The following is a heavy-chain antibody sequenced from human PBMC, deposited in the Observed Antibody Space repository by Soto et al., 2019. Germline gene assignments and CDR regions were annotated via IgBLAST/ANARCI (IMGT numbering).Heavy chain of an antibody. CDR1: GGSFSNFG. CDR2: IVPVFGRP. D-gene: IGHD5-12*01. V-gene: IGHV1-69*13. Sequence: RASVNVSCKSSGGSFSNFGMSWVRQAPGQGLEWMGGIVPVFGRPNYAQRFRGRLTITADESTSTGYMELISLRSDDTAVYYCAREGSGYNFWGQGTQVTVSS. CDR3: AREGSGYNF. J-gene: IGHJ4*02.